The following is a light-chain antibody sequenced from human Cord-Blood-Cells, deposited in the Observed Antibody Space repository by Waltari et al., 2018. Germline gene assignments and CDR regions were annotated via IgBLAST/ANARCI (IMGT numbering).Light chain of an antibody. CDR1: SSDVGSSNL. Sequence: QSALTKPASVSGSPGQSITIPCTGTSSDVGSSNLVSWYQQHPGKAPKLMIYEGSKRPSGVSNRFSGSKSGNTASLTISGLQAEDEADYYCCSYAGSSTFEVFGGGTKLTVL. CDR3: CSYAGSSTFEV. V-gene: IGLV2-23*03. J-gene: IGLJ3*02. CDR2: EGS.